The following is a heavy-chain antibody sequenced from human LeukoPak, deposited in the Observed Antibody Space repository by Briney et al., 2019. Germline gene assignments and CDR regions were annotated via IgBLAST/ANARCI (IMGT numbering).Heavy chain of an antibody. CDR2: INADGSTT. V-gene: IGHV3-74*01. D-gene: IGHD1-14*01. Sequence: SGGSLRLSCAASGFTFGNSWVHWVRQAPGKGLVWVSLINADGSTTTYADSVKGRSTISRDNARNTLSLQMNSLTIEDTAVYYCVVVVEPPDSDGFDVWGQGTMITVSS. CDR3: VVVVEPPDSDGFDV. CDR1: GFTFGNSW. J-gene: IGHJ3*01.